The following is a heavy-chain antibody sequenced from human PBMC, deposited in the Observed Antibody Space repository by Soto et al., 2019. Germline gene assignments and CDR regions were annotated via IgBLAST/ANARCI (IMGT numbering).Heavy chain of an antibody. J-gene: IGHJ5*02. CDR3: GRDLPSISGRPGGWFDP. Sequence: GGSLRPSCAAFGFPFSRYWMSWVRQAPGRGLEWVANIKQDGSEKSYVDSVKGRFSISRDNAKNSLYLQMNSLRVEDTAVYFCGRDLPSISGRPGGWFDPWGQGTLVTVSS. CDR1: GFPFSRYW. CDR2: IKQDGSEK. D-gene: IGHD6-6*01. V-gene: IGHV3-7*01.